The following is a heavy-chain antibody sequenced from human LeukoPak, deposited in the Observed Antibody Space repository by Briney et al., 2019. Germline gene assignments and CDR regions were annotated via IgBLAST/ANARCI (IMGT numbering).Heavy chain of an antibody. CDR3: ARNRNSYGRPNYYYGMDV. V-gene: IGHV5-51*01. D-gene: IGHD5-18*01. CDR1: GYSFTSYW. CDR2: IYPGDSDT. Sequence: GESLKTSCKGSGYSFTSYWIGWVRQMPGKGLEWMGIIYPGDSDTRYSPSFQGQVTISADKSISTAYLQWSSLKASDTAMYYCARNRNSYGRPNYYYGMDVWGQGTTVTVSS. J-gene: IGHJ6*02.